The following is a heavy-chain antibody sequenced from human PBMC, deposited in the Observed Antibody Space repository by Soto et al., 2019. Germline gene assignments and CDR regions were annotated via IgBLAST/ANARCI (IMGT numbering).Heavy chain of an antibody. J-gene: IGHJ6*03. CDR3: ARKAFENYYYMDV. V-gene: IGHV3-64*01. CDR2: ISSNGGGT. CDR1: GFIFSNYG. Sequence: EVQLAESGGGLVQPGGSLRLSCAASGFIFSNYGMHWVRQAPGKGLEYVSAISSNGGGTYYANSVKGRFTISRDNSKNTLYLRMGSLRAEDMAVYYCARKAFENYYYMDVWGKGTTVTVSS.